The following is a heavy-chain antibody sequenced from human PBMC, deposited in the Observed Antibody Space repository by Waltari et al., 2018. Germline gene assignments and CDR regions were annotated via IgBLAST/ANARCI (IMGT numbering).Heavy chain of an antibody. J-gene: IGHJ4*02. D-gene: IGHD3-3*01. V-gene: IGHV4-38-2*01. CDR3: AGLGGLTFWYYLDY. CDR1: GFSISENHY. Sequence: QVQLQESGPGLVKPSETLSLTCAVAGFSISENHYWGWIRQAPGKGLEFIGAIFRSGDTHYNPSLKSRVTISVDTSMNHLSLKLTSLTAADTAMYYCAGLGGLTFWYYLDYWGKGALVTVSS. CDR2: IFRSGDT.